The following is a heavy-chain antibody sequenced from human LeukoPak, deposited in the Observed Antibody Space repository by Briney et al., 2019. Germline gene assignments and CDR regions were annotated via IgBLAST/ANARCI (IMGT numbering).Heavy chain of an antibody. CDR1: GGSFSGYY. Sequence: PSETLSLTCAVYGGSFSGYYWSWIRQPPGKGLEWIGEINHSGSTNYNPSLKSRVTISVDTSKNQFSLKLSSVTAADTAVYHCARGRRWSYYFDYWGQGTLVTVSS. D-gene: IGHD1-26*01. V-gene: IGHV4-34*01. CDR3: ARGRRWSYYFDY. J-gene: IGHJ4*02. CDR2: INHSGST.